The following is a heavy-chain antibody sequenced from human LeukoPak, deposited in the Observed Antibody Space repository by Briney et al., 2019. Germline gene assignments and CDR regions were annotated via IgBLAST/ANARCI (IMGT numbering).Heavy chain of an antibody. V-gene: IGHV4-4*07. D-gene: IGHD6-19*01. J-gene: IGHJ4*02. CDR2: IYTSGST. CDR1: GGSISSYY. CDR3: ARDRFGIAVAGTVLERSGVDY. Sequence: NSSETLSLTCTVSGGSISSYYWSWIRQPAGKGLEWIGRIYTSGSTNYDPSLKSRVTMSVDTSKNQFSLKLSSVTAADTAVYYCARDRFGIAVAGTVLERSGVDYWGQGTLVTVSS.